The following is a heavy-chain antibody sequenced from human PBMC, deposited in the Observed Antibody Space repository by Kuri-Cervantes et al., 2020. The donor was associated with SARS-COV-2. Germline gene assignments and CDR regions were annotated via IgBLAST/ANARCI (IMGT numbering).Heavy chain of an antibody. Sequence: LSLTCAASRFTLSSYVMSWVRQAPGKGLEWVSAISGSGSETYYADSVKGRFTISRDNSKDTMYLQMSGLRADDTAVYYCARGGYSSSWYSDYWGQGTLVTVSS. CDR2: ISGSGSET. J-gene: IGHJ4*02. CDR1: RFTLSSYV. D-gene: IGHD6-13*01. V-gene: IGHV3-23*01. CDR3: ARGGYSSSWYSDY.